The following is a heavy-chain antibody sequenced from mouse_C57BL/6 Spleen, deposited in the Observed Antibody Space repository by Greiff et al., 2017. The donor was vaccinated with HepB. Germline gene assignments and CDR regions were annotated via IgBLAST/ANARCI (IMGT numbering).Heavy chain of an antibody. Sequence: EVQLMESEGGLVQPGSSMKLSCTASGFTFSDYYMAWVRQVPEKGLEWVANINYDGSSTYYLDSLKSRFIISRDNAKNILYLQMSSLKSEDTATYYCARADEGGYFDYWGQGTTLTVSS. J-gene: IGHJ2*01. V-gene: IGHV5-16*01. CDR3: ARADEGGYFDY. CDR1: GFTFSDYY. CDR2: INYDGSST.